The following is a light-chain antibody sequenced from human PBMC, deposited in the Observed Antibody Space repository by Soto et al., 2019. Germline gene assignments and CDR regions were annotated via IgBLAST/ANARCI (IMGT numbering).Light chain of an antibody. Sequence: EIALTQSPGTLSLSPGERATLSCRASQSVSSSYLAWYQQKPGQAPRLLIYGASSRATGIPDRFSGSGSGTDFTLTISRLEPEDFAVYYCQQYDRSPLTFGGGTKVEIK. V-gene: IGKV3-20*01. CDR2: GAS. CDR1: QSVSSSY. CDR3: QQYDRSPLT. J-gene: IGKJ4*01.